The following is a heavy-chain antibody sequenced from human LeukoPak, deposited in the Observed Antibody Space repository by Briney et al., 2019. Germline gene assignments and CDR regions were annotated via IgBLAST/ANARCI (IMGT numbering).Heavy chain of an antibody. J-gene: IGHJ6*02. CDR1: GGSITSGGYY. D-gene: IGHD2-2*01. Sequence: SSETLSLTCTVSGGSITSGGYYWSWIRQHPGKGLEWIGYIYYSGNTYNNPSLKSRVTISIDTSKNQFSLKLDFVTAADTAVYYCARDVPKKAPYGVDVWGQGTAVIVSS. CDR2: IYYSGNT. CDR3: ARDVPKKAPYGVDV. V-gene: IGHV4-31*03.